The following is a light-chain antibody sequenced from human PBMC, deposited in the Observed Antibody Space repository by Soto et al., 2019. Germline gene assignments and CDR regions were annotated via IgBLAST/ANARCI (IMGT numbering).Light chain of an antibody. J-gene: IGKJ1*01. Sequence: EIVLTQSPATLSVSPGERFTLSRRASQSVDINLAWYQQKPGQAPRLVIYGASTRATDMPGRFSGSGSGTEFTLTISSLQSEDFAVYYCQHQSSWPRTFGQGTKVDIK. V-gene: IGKV3-15*01. CDR1: QSVDIN. CDR2: GAS. CDR3: QHQSSWPRT.